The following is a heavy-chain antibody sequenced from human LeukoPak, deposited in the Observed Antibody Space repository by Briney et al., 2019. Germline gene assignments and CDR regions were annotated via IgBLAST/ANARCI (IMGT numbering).Heavy chain of an antibody. V-gene: IGHV1-18*01. CDR3: AREVGAGCSGGSCPLYYYYGTDV. Sequence: ASVKVSCKASGYTFTSYGISWVRQAPGQGLEWMGWISAYNGNTNYAQKLQGRVTMTTDTSTSTAYMELRSLRSDDTAVYYCAREVGAGCSGGSCPLYYYYGTDVWGQGTTVTVSS. CDR1: GYTFTSYG. CDR2: ISAYNGNT. J-gene: IGHJ6*02. D-gene: IGHD2-15*01.